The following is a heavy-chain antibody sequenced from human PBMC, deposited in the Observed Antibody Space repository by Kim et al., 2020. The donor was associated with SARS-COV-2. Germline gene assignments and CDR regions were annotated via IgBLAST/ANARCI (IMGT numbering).Heavy chain of an antibody. V-gene: IGHV3-43*01. J-gene: IGHJ5*01. Sequence: ASSVKGLLTISRDNSQNSIYLQMNSLRTEDTALYYCAKDQYDFWNGVWFDSWGQGTVVTVSS. D-gene: IGHD3-3*01. CDR3: AKDQYDFWNGVWFDS.